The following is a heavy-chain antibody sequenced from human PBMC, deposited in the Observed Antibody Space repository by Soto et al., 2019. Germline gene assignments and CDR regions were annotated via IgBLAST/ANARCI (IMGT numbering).Heavy chain of an antibody. CDR2: ISGSGGST. D-gene: IGHD2-15*01. V-gene: IGHV3-23*01. Sequence: PVGSLRLSCAASGFTFSSYAMSWVRQAPGKGLEWVSAISGSGGSTYYADSVKGRFTISRDNSKNTLYLQMNSLRAEDTAVYYCAKDNHVVVVAATLDYWGQGTLVTVSS. CDR1: GFTFSSYA. CDR3: AKDNHVVVVAATLDY. J-gene: IGHJ4*02.